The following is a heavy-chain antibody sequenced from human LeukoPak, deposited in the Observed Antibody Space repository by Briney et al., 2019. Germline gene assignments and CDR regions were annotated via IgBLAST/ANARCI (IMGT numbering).Heavy chain of an antibody. J-gene: IGHJ4*02. CDR1: GGSISSGGYS. CDR2: IYYGGST. V-gene: IGHV4-39*07. CDR3: ARGYTSGWEFDY. D-gene: IGHD6-19*01. Sequence: SETLSLTCAVSGGSISSGGYSWSWIRQPPGKGLEWIGSIYYGGSTYYNPSLKSRVTISVDTSKNHFSLKLNSVTAADTAVYYCARGYTSGWEFDYWGQGTLVTVSS.